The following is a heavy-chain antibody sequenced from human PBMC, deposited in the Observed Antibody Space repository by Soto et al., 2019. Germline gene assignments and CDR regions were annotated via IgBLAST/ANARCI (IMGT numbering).Heavy chain of an antibody. CDR3: ATTMRISPAMDV. V-gene: IGHV3-21*01. D-gene: IGHD2-2*01. CDR1: GFTFSTYS. CDR2: LSSGGSYI. J-gene: IGHJ6*04. Sequence: EVQLVESGGGLVKPGGSLRLSCAASGFTFSTYSMNWVRQAPGKGLEWVACLSSGGSYISHADSVKGRFTISRDNAKNSLSLQMHTLRAEDTAVYYCATTMRISPAMDVWGKGTTVTVSS.